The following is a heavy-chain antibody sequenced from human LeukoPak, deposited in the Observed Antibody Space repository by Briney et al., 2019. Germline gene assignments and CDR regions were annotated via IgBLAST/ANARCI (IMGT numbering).Heavy chain of an antibody. Sequence: SETLSLTCTVSGGSISSYYWSWIRQPPGKGLEWIGYIYYSGSTNYNPSLKSRVTISVDTSKNQFSLKLSSVTAADTAVYYCARAGHSSSPYGMDVWGQGTTVTVSS. D-gene: IGHD6-6*01. J-gene: IGHJ6*02. CDR3: ARAGHSSSPYGMDV. CDR2: IYYSGST. CDR1: GGSISSYY. V-gene: IGHV4-59*01.